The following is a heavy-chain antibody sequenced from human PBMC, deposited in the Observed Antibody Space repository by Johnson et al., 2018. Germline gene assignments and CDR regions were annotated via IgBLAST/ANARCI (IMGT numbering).Heavy chain of an antibody. V-gene: IGHV5-51*01. CDR3: ARHSSGSYIRFDP. J-gene: IGHJ5*02. CDR2: IFPGNSDT. Sequence: VQLVQSGAEVKKPGESLKISCKGSGYSFTTYWIGWVRQKPGKELEWMGSIFPGNSDTRYSPSFQGQVTISADKSISTAFLQWSRLKASDTAMYYCARHSSGSYIRFDPWGQGTLVTVSS. CDR1: GYSFTTYW. D-gene: IGHD1-26*01.